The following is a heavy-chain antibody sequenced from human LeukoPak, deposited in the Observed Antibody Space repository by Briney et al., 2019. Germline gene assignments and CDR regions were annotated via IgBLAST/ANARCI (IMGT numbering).Heavy chain of an antibody. D-gene: IGHD2-21*02. V-gene: IGHV4-38-2*02. CDR2: IFHGGST. CDR3: ARDLAHCAGDCYSDGFDY. CDR1: AYSISSGYY. J-gene: IGHJ4*02. Sequence: SETLSLTCTVSAYSISSGYYWGWIRQSPGKGLEWIGSIFHGGSTYYNPSLRSRVTISVDTSNNQFSLKLRSVTAADTAVYYCARDLAHCAGDCYSDGFDYWGQGTLVTVSS.